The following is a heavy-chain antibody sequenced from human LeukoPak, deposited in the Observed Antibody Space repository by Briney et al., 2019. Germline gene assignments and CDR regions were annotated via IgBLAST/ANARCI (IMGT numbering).Heavy chain of an antibody. CDR3: ARDPYYDSSGYYPSRGYYYYGMDV. Sequence: ASVKVSCKASGYTFTSYGISWVRQAPGQGLEWMGWISAYNGNTNYAQKFQGRVTITADESTSTAYMELSSLRSEDTAVYYCARDPYYDSSGYYPSRGYYYYGMDVWGQGTTVTVSS. V-gene: IGHV1-18*01. D-gene: IGHD3-22*01. CDR2: ISAYNGNT. J-gene: IGHJ6*02. CDR1: GYTFTSYG.